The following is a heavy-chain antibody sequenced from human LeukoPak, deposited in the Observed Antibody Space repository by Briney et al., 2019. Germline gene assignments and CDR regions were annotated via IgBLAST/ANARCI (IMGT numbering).Heavy chain of an antibody. J-gene: IGHJ4*02. CDR1: GGSISSYY. CDR3: ARRTAMGRGTFDY. CDR2: IYYSGST. Sequence: SETLSLTCTVSGGSISSYYWSWIRQPPGKGLEWIGYIYYSGSTNYNPSLKSRVTISVDTSKNQFSLKLSSVTAADTAVYYCARRTAMGRGTFDYWGQGTLVTVSS. V-gene: IGHV4-59*01. D-gene: IGHD5-18*01.